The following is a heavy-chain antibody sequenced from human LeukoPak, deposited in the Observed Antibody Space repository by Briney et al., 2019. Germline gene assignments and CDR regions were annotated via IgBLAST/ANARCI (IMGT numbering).Heavy chain of an antibody. CDR3: ASLHEYSSSFVWTN. CDR1: GYTFTGYY. D-gene: IGHD6-6*01. V-gene: IGHV1-2*02. CDR2: INPNSGGT. Sequence: APVKVSCKASGYTFTGYYMHWVRQAPGQGLEWMGWINPNSGGTNYAQKFQGRVTMTRDTSISTAYMELSRLRSDDTAVYYCASLHEYSSSFVWTNWGQGTLVTLSS. J-gene: IGHJ4*02.